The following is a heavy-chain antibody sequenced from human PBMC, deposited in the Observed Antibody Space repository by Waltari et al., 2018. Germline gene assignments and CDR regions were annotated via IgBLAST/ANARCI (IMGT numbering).Heavy chain of an antibody. Sequence: QVQLVQSGSEMRMPGASLKVSCKAFGYTFNRAVIHWVRPAPGLGLEWMGWINTNTGEPTYVQGFTGRFVFSLDTSVTSAYLEINSLETADTATYYCARDGAFYGARWDNWFDPWGQGTLVIVSS. D-gene: IGHD3-10*01. CDR1: GYTFNRAV. CDR2: INTNTGEP. V-gene: IGHV7-4-1*02. CDR3: ARDGAFYGARWDNWFDP. J-gene: IGHJ5*02.